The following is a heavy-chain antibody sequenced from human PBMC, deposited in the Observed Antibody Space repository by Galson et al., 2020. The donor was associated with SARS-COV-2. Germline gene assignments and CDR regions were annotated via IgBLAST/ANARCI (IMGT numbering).Heavy chain of an antibody. CDR3: AKDHYYGSGSYGVPYFDY. J-gene: IGHJ4*02. D-gene: IGHD3-10*01. CDR1: GFTFSSYA. V-gene: IGHV3-23*01. CDR2: ISGSGGST. Sequence: GESLKISCAASGFTFSSYAMSWVRQAPGKGLEWVSAISGSGGSTYYADSVKGRFTISRDNSKNTLYLQMNSLRAEDTAVYYCAKDHYYGSGSYGVPYFDYWGQGTLVTVSS.